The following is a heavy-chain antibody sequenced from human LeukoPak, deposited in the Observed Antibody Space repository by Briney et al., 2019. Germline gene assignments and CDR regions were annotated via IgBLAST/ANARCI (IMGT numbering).Heavy chain of an antibody. D-gene: IGHD3-22*01. V-gene: IGHV5-51*01. CDR1: GYRSINYW. Sequence: GESLKISCKGSGYRSINYWIAWVRQLPGKGLEWMGTIYPGDSDTRFSPSFKGQVTFSADKSISTAYLQWDSLKASDTAMNYCASSRYYYDGSGHLFHYWGQGTLVTVSS. CDR3: ASSRYYYDGSGHLFHY. J-gene: IGHJ4*02. CDR2: IYPGDSDT.